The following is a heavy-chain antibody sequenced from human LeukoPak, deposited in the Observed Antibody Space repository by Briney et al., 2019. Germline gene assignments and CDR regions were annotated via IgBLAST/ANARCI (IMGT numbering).Heavy chain of an antibody. CDR2: INPNSGGT. CDR3: VRGDFDY. V-gene: IGHV1-2*02. J-gene: IGHJ4*02. CDR1: GYTFTTYY. Sequence: ASVNVSCKASGYTFTTYYLHWVRQAPGQGLEWMGWINPNSGGTNYAQKFQGRVTMTRDTSISTAYVDLSRLASDDTAVYYCVRGDFDYWGQGTLVTVSS.